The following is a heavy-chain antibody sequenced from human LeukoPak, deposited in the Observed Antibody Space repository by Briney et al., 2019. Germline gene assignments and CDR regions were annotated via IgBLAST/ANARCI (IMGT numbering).Heavy chain of an antibody. CDR3: ARGGRGYCSSTSCPDAFDI. D-gene: IGHD2-2*01. J-gene: IGHJ3*02. V-gene: IGHV1-2*02. CDR2: INPNSGGT. Sequence: ASVKVSCKASGYTFTSYYMHWVRQAPGQGLEWMGWINPNSGGTNYAQKFQGRVTMTRDTSISTAYMELSRLRSDGTAVYYCARGGRGYCSSTSCPDAFDIWGQGTMVTVSS. CDR1: GYTFTSYY.